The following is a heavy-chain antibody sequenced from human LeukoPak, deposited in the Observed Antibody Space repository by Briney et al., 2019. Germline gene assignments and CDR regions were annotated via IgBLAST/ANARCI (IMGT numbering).Heavy chain of an antibody. J-gene: IGHJ1*01. D-gene: IGHD5-18*01. CDR1: GFTFSRYS. CDR3: GKEGVAFRGYSSGHSHL. CDR2: IWFGGGNK. V-gene: IGHV3-33*06. Sequence: GGSLRLSCAASGFTFSRYSMHWVRQAPGKGLEWVAVIWFGGGNKYYGDSVKGRFTLSRVNSRDTLCLQKSTLVAEDTPVYYCGKEGVAFRGYSSGHSHLWGEGPLATVFS.